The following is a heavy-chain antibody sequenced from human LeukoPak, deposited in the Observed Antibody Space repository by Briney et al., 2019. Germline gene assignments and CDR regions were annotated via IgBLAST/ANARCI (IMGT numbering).Heavy chain of an antibody. CDR2: IIPIFGTA. Sequence: AASVKVSCKASGGTFSSYAISWVRQAPGQGLEWMGGIIPIFGTANYAQKFQGRVTITADESTSTAYMELSSLRSEDTAVYYCARDHYNWFDPWGQGTLVTVSS. CDR3: ARDHYNWFDP. CDR1: GGTFSSYA. J-gene: IGHJ5*02. V-gene: IGHV1-69*13.